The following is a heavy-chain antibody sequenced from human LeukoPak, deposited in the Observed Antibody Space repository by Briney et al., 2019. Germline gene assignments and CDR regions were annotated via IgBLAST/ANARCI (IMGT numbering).Heavy chain of an antibody. V-gene: IGHV3-53*01. J-gene: IGHJ4*02. Sequence: GGSLRLSCAASGFTVSSNYMSWVRQAPGKGLEWVSAISVSGGSTYYADSVKGRFTISRDHSKNTLYLQMNTLRAEDTAVYYCARPSYSSGWSFFDYWGQGTLVTVSS. CDR3: ARPSYSSGWSFFDY. D-gene: IGHD6-19*01. CDR2: ISVSGGST. CDR1: GFTVSSNY.